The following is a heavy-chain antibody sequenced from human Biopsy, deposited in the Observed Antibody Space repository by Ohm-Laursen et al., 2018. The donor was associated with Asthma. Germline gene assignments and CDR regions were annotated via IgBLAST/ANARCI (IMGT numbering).Heavy chain of an antibody. J-gene: IGHJ5*02. V-gene: IGHV4-30-4*02. CDR1: GASIKTDDHY. CDR3: ARASVAASSNWFDP. Sequence: SDTLSLTCTVSGASIKTDDHYWSWLRQPPGKGLEWFGFIHYSGSTSYNPPLKGGVTISVDTSKNQFSLKLSSVTAADTAVYYCARASVAASSNWFDPWSQGTLVTVSS. D-gene: IGHD6-19*01. CDR2: IHYSGST.